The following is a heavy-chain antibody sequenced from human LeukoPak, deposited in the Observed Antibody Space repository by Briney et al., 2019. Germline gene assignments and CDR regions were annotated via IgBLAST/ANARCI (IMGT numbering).Heavy chain of an antibody. D-gene: IGHD1-26*01. CDR1: GFTFSDYY. J-gene: IGHJ4*02. V-gene: IGHV3-23*01. CDR2: ISGSGGST. CDR3: AKGGGSYRFDY. Sequence: GGSLRLSCAASGFTFSDYYMSWIRQAPGKGLEWVSAISGSGGSTYYADSVKGRFTISRDNSKNTLYLQMNSLRAEDTAVYYCAKGGGSYRFDYWGQGTLVTVSS.